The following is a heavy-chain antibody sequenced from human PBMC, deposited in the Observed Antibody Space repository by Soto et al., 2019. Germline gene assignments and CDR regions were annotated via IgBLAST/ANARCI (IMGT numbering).Heavy chain of an antibody. V-gene: IGHV3-30*15. CDR2: ISYEGSNT. Sequence: QVHLLESGGGVVQPWKSLRLSCVASGFSFDTYAIHWVRQAPGKGLQWVALISYEGSNTYYADSVRGRFAISRDNAKNTLYLQMSTLRPEDSGVYYCARVTPGNNLYYFSGLDVWGQGTSVTVSS. CDR3: ARVTPGNNLYYFSGLDV. J-gene: IGHJ6*02. CDR1: GFSFDTYA. D-gene: IGHD1-1*01.